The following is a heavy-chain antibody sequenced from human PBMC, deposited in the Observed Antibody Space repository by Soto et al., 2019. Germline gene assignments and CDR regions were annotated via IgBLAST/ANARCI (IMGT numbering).Heavy chain of an antibody. CDR2: ISPYNGDT. D-gene: IGHD3-3*01. CDR3: ARDRITIFDRDDMDV. CDR1: GYTFSNYG. Sequence: APVKVTCKASGYTFSNYGISWVRQAPGQGLEWMGWISPYNGDTKYAQKVQGRVTMTTDTSTSTTYMEVRSLRFDDTAVYYCARDRITIFDRDDMDVWGQGTTVTVSS. V-gene: IGHV1-18*01. J-gene: IGHJ6*02.